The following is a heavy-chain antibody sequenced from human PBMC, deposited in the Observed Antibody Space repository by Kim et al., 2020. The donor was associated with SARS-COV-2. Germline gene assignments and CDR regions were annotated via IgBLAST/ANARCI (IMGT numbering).Heavy chain of an antibody. CDR2: TYYSSKWYN. J-gene: IGHJ3*02. Sequence: SQTLSLTCAISGDSVSGNRGAWNWIRQSPSRGLEWLGRTYYSSKWYNDYALSVRSRITVNPDTSKNKFSLQLNSVNPEDPAVYYCAGGWHRSGYNIWGKG. D-gene: IGHD5-12*01. CDR1: GDSVSGNRGA. V-gene: IGHV6-1*01. CDR3: AGGWHRSGYNI.